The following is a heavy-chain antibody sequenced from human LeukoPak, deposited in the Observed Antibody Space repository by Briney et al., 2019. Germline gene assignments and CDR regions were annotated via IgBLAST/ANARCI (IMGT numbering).Heavy chain of an antibody. J-gene: IGHJ4*02. V-gene: IGHV3-48*01. CDR3: ARDGTGAGYFDY. D-gene: IGHD6-19*01. CDR2: ISSSSSTI. Sequence: GGSLRPPFAASGLPFSSYSMTWFRQAPGKGLEWVSYISSSSSTIYYADSVKGRFTISRDNAKNSLYLQMNSLRAEDTAVYYCARDGTGAGYFDYWGQGTLVTVSS. CDR1: GLPFSSYS.